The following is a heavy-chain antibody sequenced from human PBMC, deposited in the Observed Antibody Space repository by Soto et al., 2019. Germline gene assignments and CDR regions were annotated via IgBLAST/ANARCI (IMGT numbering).Heavy chain of an antibody. D-gene: IGHD2-21*02. CDR1: GYTFTSYG. Sequence: QVQLVQSGAEVKKPGASVKVSCKASGYTFTSYGISWVRQAPGQGLEWMGWISAYNGNTNYAQQLQGRVTMTTDTSTSTAYMELRSLRSDDTAVYYCVRPTYCGGDCYSTWYFDLWGRGTLVTVSS. CDR2: ISAYNGNT. CDR3: VRPTYCGGDCYSTWYFDL. J-gene: IGHJ2*01. V-gene: IGHV1-18*01.